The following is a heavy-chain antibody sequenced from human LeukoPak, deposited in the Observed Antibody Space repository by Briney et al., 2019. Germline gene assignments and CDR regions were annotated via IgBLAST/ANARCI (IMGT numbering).Heavy chain of an antibody. CDR2: IYYSGST. J-gene: IGHJ5*02. D-gene: IGHD5/OR15-5a*01. Sequence: PSETLSLTCTVSGGSISSYYWSWIRQPPGKGLEWIGYIYYSGSTNYNPSLKSRVTISVDTSENQFSLKLSSVTAADTALYYCAKYVSTGWFGPWGQGTLVTVSS. V-gene: IGHV4-59*08. CDR1: GGSISSYY. CDR3: AKYVSTGWFGP.